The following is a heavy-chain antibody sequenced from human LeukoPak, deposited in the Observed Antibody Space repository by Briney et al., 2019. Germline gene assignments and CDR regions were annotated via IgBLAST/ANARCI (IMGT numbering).Heavy chain of an antibody. V-gene: IGHV3-74*01. CDR3: ARDRGDGTQSPFYS. CDR1: GFTFSSYW. Sequence: GGSLRLSCAASGFTFSSYWMHWVRQAPGKGLVWVSRINTDGSSTSYADSVKGRFTISRDNAKNSLDLVMSSLRVDDTAVYYCARDRGDGTQSPFYSWGQGTVVTVAS. J-gene: IGHJ4*02. CDR2: INTDGSST. D-gene: IGHD5-24*01.